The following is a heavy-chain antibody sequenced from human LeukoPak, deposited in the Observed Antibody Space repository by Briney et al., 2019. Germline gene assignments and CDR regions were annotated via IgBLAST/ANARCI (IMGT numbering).Heavy chain of an antibody. D-gene: IGHD2-2*01. V-gene: IGHV3-23*01. J-gene: IGHJ4*02. CDR1: GFTFSSYA. CDR2: ISGSGGST. Sequence: GGSLRLSCAASGFTFSSYAMSWVRQAPGKGVGWVSAISGSGGSTYYADSVKGRFTISRDNSKNTLYPQMNSLRAEDTAVYYCAKLAAVVPAALGDYWGQGTLVTVSS. CDR3: AKLAAVVPAALGDY.